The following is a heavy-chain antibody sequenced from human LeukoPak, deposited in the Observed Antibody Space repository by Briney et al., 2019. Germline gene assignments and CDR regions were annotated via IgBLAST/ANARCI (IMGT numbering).Heavy chain of an antibody. J-gene: IGHJ6*03. CDR2: NYYSGST. CDR3: ARGPTERDMDV. CDR1: GGSISSYY. D-gene: IGHD4-11*01. V-gene: IGHV4-59*01. Sequence: SETLSLTCTVSGGSISSYYWSWIRQPPGKGLEWIGYNYYSGSTNYNPSLKSRVTISVDTSKNQFSLKLTALTDADTDEYYCARGPTERDMDVWGKGTTVTVSS.